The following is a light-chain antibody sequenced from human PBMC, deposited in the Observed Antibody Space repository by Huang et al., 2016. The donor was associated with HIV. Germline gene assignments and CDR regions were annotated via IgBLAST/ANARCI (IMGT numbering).Light chain of an antibody. CDR2: GAS. V-gene: IGKV3-15*01. Sequence: EIVMTQSPATLSVSPGERATLSCRASQSVSSNVAWYQQKPGQAPRLLIYGASTRATGIPVRFSGSGSGTELTLTISSLQSEDFAVYYCQQYNNWPPTWTFGQGTKVEIK. CDR1: QSVSSN. CDR3: QQYNNWPPTWT. J-gene: IGKJ1*01.